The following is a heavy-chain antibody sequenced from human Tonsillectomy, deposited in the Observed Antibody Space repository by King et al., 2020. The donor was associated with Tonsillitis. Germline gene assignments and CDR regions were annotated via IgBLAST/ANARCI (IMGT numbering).Heavy chain of an antibody. CDR2: IRYDGSNK. CDR1: GFTFSSYG. V-gene: IGHV3-30*02. CDR3: AKDFETTGTPGLFDL. J-gene: IGHJ5*02. Sequence: VQLVESGGGVVQPGGSLRLSCAASGFTFSSYGMHWVRQAPGKGLEWVAFIRYDGSNKYYADSVKGRFTISRDNYKNTLYLQMHSLRAEDTGVYYCAKDFETTGTPGLFDLWGQGPLHTVSS. D-gene: IGHD1-1*01.